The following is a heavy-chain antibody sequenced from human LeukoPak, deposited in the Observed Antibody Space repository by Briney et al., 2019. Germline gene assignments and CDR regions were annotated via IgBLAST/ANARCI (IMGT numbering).Heavy chain of an antibody. D-gene: IGHD6-6*01. Sequence: PGGSLRLSCAASGFAFSSHSMNWVRQAPGKGLEWVSSISSTSSYIYYADSVKGRFTISRDNAKNSLYLQMNSLRSKDTAVYYSAGDLGVRSRPYSDYWGQGTLVTVSS. V-gene: IGHV3-21*06. CDR1: GFAFSSHS. CDR3: AGDLGVRSRPYSDY. CDR2: ISSTSSYI. J-gene: IGHJ4*02.